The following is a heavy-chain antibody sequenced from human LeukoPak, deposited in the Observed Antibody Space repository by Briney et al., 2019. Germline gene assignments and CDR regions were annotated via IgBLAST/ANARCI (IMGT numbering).Heavy chain of an antibody. Sequence: PGGSLRLSCTASGFTFSTYAMGWVRQAPGKGLEWVSAISSRGDITYYADSVKGPFTISRDNSKNTLYLQMNNLRAEDTAVYYCAKRLPYYFDYWGQGTLVTVSS. CDR1: GFTFSTYA. V-gene: IGHV3-23*01. CDR2: ISSRGDIT. J-gene: IGHJ4*02. D-gene: IGHD2-21*01. CDR3: AKRLPYYFDY.